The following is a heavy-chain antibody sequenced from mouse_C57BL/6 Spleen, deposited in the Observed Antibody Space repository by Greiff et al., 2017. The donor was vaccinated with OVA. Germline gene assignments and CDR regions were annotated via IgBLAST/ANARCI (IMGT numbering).Heavy chain of an antibody. CDR2: IYPGSGST. CDR3: AREVGNMGLRRGYYFDY. J-gene: IGHJ2*01. D-gene: IGHD2-4*01. CDR1: GYTFTSYW. Sequence: QVQLKQPGAELVKPGASVKMSCKASGYTFTSYWITWVKQRPGQGLEWIGDIYPGSGSTNYNEKFKSKATLTVDTSSSTAYMQLSSLTSEDSAVYYCAREVGNMGLRRGYYFDYWGQGTTLTVSS. V-gene: IGHV1-55*01.